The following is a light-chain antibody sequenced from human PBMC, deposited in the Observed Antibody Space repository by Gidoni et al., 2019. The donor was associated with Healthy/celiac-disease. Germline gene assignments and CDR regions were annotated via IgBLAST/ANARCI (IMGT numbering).Light chain of an antibody. J-gene: IGLJ2*01. Sequence: QSVLTQPPSVSVAPGQRVTISCTGSSSNIGAGYDVHWYQQLPGTAPKLLICGNSNRPSGVPDRFAGSKSGTSASLAITGLQAEDEADYYGQSYDSSLSGYVVFGGGTKLTVL. V-gene: IGLV1-40*01. CDR1: SSNIGAGYD. CDR2: GNS. CDR3: QSYDSSLSGYVV.